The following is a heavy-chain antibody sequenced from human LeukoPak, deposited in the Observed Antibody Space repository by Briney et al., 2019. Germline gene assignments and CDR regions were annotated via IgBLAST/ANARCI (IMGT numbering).Heavy chain of an antibody. CDR1: GFTFDDYG. CDR2: INWNGGST. D-gene: IGHD2-21*02. Sequence: GGSLRLSYAASGFTFDDYGMSWVRQAPGKGLEWVSGINWNGGSTGYADSVKGRFTISRDNAKNSLYLQMNSLRAEDTALYHCARESAYCGGDCLDYWGQGTLVTVSS. CDR3: ARESAYCGGDCLDY. J-gene: IGHJ4*02. V-gene: IGHV3-20*01.